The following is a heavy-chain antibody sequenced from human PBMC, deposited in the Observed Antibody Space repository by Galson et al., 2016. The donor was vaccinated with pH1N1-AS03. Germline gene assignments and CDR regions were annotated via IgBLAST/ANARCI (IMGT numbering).Heavy chain of an antibody. J-gene: IGHJ6*02. CDR3: TRGVGATPYHFYGMDV. CDR2: INPSNGIA. Sequence: SVKVSCKASGYTFVYYYVHWVRQAPGQGLEWMGIINPSNGIAGYAQKFQGRVTITADESTTTAYMDLSSLGPEDTALYYCTRGVGATPYHFYGMDVWGQGTTVAVSS. V-gene: IGHV1-46*01. CDR1: GYTFVYYY. D-gene: IGHD1-26*01.